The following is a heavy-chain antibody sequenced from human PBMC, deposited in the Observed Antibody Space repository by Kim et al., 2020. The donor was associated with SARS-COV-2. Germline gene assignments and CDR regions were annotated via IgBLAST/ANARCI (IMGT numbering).Heavy chain of an antibody. V-gene: IGHV3-48*02. D-gene: IGHD2-15*01. CDR2: ISFTTSAT. J-gene: IGHJ4*02. Sequence: GGSLRLSCAASGFTFSSFSMNWVRQAPGKGLEWVSYISFTTSATYYVDSVKGRFTMSRDNAKNSLYLQMTSLRDEDTAIYYCVRDTKWSFDHWGQGILVTVSS. CDR1: GFTFSSFS. CDR3: VRDTKWSFDH.